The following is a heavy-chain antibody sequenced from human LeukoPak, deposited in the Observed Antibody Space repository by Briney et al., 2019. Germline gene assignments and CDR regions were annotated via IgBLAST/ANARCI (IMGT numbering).Heavy chain of an antibody. V-gene: IGHV4-59*01. Sequence: SETLSLTCTVSGGSISSYYWSWIRQPPGKGLEWIGYIYYSGSTNCNPSLKSRVTISVDTSKNQFSLKLSSVTAADTAVYYCARAEDYYGSAGLIDYWGQGTLVTVSS. J-gene: IGHJ4*02. D-gene: IGHD3-10*01. CDR3: ARAEDYYGSAGLIDY. CDR1: GGSISSYY. CDR2: IYYSGST.